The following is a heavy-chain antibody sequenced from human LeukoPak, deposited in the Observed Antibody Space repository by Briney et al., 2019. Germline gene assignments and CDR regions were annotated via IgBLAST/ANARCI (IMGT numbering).Heavy chain of an antibody. J-gene: IGHJ2*01. Sequence: SETLSLTCAVYGGSFSGYYWSWTRQPPGKGLEWIGEINHSGSTNYNPSLKSRVSISVDTSKNQFSLKLSSLTAADTAVYYCAREVYFDLWGRGTPVTVSS. CDR1: GGSFSGYY. V-gene: IGHV4-34*01. CDR2: INHSGST. CDR3: AREVYFDL.